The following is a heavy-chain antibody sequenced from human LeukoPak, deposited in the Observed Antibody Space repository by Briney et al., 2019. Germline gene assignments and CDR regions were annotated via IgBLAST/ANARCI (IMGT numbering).Heavy chain of an antibody. V-gene: IGHV4-30-2*01. CDR3: ARFGPDSSGLNWFDP. Sequence: PSQTLSLTCAVSGGSISSGGYSWSWIRQPPGKGLEWIGYIYHSGSTYYNPSLKSRVTISVDRSKNQFSMKLSSVTAADTAVYYRARFGPDSSGLNWFDPWGQGTLVTVSS. CDR1: GGSISSGGYS. D-gene: IGHD3-22*01. CDR2: IYHSGST. J-gene: IGHJ5*02.